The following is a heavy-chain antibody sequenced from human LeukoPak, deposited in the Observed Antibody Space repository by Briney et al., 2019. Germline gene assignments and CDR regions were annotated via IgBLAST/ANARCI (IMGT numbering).Heavy chain of an antibody. CDR2: IHHSGNS. CDR3: TRGHWGLQS. J-gene: IGHJ5*02. D-gene: IGHD7-27*01. Sequence: SETLSLTFTVSGASVTDYYWSWIRQSPGKGLEWISYIHHSGNSDYNPSLRSRVTTSLDTSKNQFSLNLISVTAADTAVYYCTRGHWGLQSWSQGTLVTVSS. CDR1: GASVTDYY. V-gene: IGHV4-59*02.